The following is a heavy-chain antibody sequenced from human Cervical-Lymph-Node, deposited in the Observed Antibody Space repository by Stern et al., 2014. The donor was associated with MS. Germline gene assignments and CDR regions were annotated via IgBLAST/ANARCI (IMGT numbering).Heavy chain of an antibody. CDR2: IYYSGSA. V-gene: IGHV4-59*01. J-gene: IGHJ4*02. Sequence: QVQLQESGPGLVKPSETLSLTCTVSGGSISSYYLSWIRQPPGKGLELIGYIYYSGSANYNPSLKSRVTISVDTSKNQFSLKLSSVTAADTAVYYCAREALAAGGLDYWGQGTLVTVSS. CDR1: GGSISSYY. CDR3: AREALAAGGLDY. D-gene: IGHD6-13*01.